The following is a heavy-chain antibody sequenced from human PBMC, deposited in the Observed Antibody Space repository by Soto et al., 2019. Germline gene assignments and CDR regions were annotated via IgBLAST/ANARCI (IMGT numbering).Heavy chain of an antibody. CDR3: ARDTGNFFDY. J-gene: IGHJ4*02. CDR2: IGPSSGNT. CDR1: GGTFSSYT. V-gene: IGHV1-18*01. Sequence: ASVKVSCKASGGTFSSYTVSWVRQAPGQGLEWVGWIGPSSGNTDSARNLQGRVTMTTDTSTSTAYMELRSLRSDDTAVYHCARDTGNFFDYWGQGTLVTVSS.